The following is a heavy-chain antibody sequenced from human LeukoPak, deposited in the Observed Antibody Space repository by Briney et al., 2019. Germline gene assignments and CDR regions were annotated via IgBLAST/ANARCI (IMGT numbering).Heavy chain of an antibody. CDR1: GFTFSDYY. CDR3: ARVKRGPRSYFDY. Sequence: PGGSLRLSCAASGFTFSDYYMSWIRQAPGKGLDWVSYISSSGSTISYTDSVKCRFTISRDNAKNSLYLQMNSLRAEDTAVYYCARVKRGPRSYFDYWGQGTLVTVSS. V-gene: IGHV3-11*01. CDR2: ISSSGSTI. D-gene: IGHD3-10*01. J-gene: IGHJ4*02.